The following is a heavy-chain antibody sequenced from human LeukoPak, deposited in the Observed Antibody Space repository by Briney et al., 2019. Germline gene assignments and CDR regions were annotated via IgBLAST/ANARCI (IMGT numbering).Heavy chain of an antibody. CDR2: INTDSGNP. Sequence: ASVKVSCKASGYTFIGYYIHWVRQAPGQGLEWMGWINTDSGNPTYAQGFTGRFVFSLDSSVSTAYLQISNLMPEDTAKYYCAREILRFDIWGQGTMVIVSS. J-gene: IGHJ3*02. CDR3: AREILRFDI. V-gene: IGHV7-4-1*02. CDR1: GYTFIGYY.